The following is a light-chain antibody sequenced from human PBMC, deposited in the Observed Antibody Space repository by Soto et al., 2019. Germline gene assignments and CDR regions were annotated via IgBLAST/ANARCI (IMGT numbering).Light chain of an antibody. J-gene: IGLJ2*01. Sequence: QSALTQPASVSGSPGQSITISCTGTSSDVGGYNFVCWFQQHPGKSPKLMIYDVIKRPSVVSNRFSGSKAGNTVSLSISGLPAEDEADYYCTLNTSSSTLEFGVGTKMTVL. V-gene: IGLV2-14*01. CDR1: SSDVGGYNF. CDR3: TLNTSSSTLE. CDR2: DVI.